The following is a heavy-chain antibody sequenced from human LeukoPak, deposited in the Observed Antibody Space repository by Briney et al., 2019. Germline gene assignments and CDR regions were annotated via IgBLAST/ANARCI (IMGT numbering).Heavy chain of an antibody. D-gene: IGHD1-26*01. CDR1: GYTFTSYG. Sequence: ASVKVSCKASGYTFTSYGISWVRQAPAQGLEWMGWISAYNGNTNYAQKLQGRVTMTTDTSTSTAYMELRSLRSDDTAVYYCARDQKWELRGDFDYWGQGTLVTVSS. V-gene: IGHV1-18*01. CDR2: ISAYNGNT. CDR3: ARDQKWELRGDFDY. J-gene: IGHJ4*02.